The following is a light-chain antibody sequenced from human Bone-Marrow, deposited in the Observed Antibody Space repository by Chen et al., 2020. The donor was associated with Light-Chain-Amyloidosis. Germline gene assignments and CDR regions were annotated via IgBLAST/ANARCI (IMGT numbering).Light chain of an antibody. J-gene: IGLJ2*01. CDR3: QSADSSGTYEVI. CDR1: DLPTKY. CDR2: RDT. Sequence: SYDLTQPPSVSGSPGQTARITRPGDDLPTKYAYWYQQKPGQAPVLVIHRDTERPSGISERFSGSSSGTTATLTISGVQAEDEADYHCQSADSSGTYEVIFGGGTKLTVL. V-gene: IGLV3-25*03.